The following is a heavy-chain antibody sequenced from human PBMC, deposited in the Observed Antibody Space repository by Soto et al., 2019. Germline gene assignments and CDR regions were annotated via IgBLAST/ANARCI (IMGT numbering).Heavy chain of an antibody. CDR3: ATYVNKNDF. CDR2: VSADSNEM. J-gene: IGHJ1*01. D-gene: IGHD3-16*01. CDR1: EYIFRSYV. V-gene: IGHV3-23*01. Sequence: GGSLTLSCVTTEYIFRSYVIIWVRQAPGKGLEWVSGVSADSNEMHYADSVKGRFTISRDNSKNTVYLQMNSLGAEDTALYYCATYVNKNDFRGQGTPVTVSS.